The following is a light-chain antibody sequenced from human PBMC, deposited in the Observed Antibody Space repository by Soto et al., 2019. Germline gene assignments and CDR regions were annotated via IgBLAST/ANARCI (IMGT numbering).Light chain of an antibody. CDR2: EVS. CDR1: SSDVGSYNR. Sequence: QSALTQPPSVSGSPGQSVTISCTGTSSDVGSYNRVSWSQQPPATAPKLMIYEVSNRPSGVPDRFSGSKSGNTASLTISGLQAEDEADYYCSSYTSSSTYVFGTGTKLTVL. CDR3: SSYTSSSTYV. V-gene: IGLV2-18*02. J-gene: IGLJ1*01.